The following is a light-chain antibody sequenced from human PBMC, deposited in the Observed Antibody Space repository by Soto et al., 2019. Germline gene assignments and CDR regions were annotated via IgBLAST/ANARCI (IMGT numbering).Light chain of an antibody. Sequence: DIVMTQSPDSLAVSVGERATINCKSRRSILYSSNNKNYLAWYQQKPGQPPKLLIYWASTRVSGVPDRFSGSGSETDFTLTISSLQAEDVAVYYCQQYYSSPTWTFGQGTK. CDR2: WAS. J-gene: IGKJ1*01. CDR3: QQYYSSPTWT. CDR1: RSILYSSNNKNY. V-gene: IGKV4-1*01.